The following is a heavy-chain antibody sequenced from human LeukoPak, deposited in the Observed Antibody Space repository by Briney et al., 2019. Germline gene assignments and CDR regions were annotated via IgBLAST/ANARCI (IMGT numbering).Heavy chain of an antibody. V-gene: IGHV1-24*01. CDR1: GYSLTQLS. CDR3: ATGGLIKNTFMIRGVKPLDS. J-gene: IGHJ4*02. Sequence: ASVKVSCKISGYSLTQLSLHWVRQAPGKGLEWMVGFDREDGGTMYAQTLRGRVIMTEDTSTDTAYMELSSLRSDDTAIYYCATGGLIKNTFMIRGVKPLDSWGQGTLVVVSS. D-gene: IGHD3-10*01. CDR2: FDREDGGT.